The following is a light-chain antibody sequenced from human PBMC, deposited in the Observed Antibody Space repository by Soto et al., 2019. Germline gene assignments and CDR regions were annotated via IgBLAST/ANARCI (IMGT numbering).Light chain of an antibody. CDR1: SSDVGSYNL. V-gene: IGLV2-23*01. CDR2: AGS. J-gene: IGLJ2*01. CDR3: CSYAGSV. Sequence: QSALTQPASVSGSPGQSITISCTGTSSDVGSYNLVSWYQQHPGKATKLMISAGSKRPSGVSHRFSGSKSVNTSSLTISGLHAEYEADYSCCSYAGSVFGGGTKLTVL.